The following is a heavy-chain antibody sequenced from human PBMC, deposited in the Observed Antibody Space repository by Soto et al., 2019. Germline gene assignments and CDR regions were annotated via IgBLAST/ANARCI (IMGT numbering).Heavy chain of an antibody. CDR3: ARETAPLAGKDY. CDR2: ISSSGSTI. CDR1: GFTFSSYE. J-gene: IGHJ4*02. Sequence: PGGSLRLSCVASGFTFSSYEMNWVRQAPGKGLEWVSYISSSGSTIYYADSVKGRFTISRDNAKTSLYLQMNSLRAEDTAVYYCARETAPLAGKDYWGQGTLVTVSS. V-gene: IGHV3-48*03. D-gene: IGHD6-19*01.